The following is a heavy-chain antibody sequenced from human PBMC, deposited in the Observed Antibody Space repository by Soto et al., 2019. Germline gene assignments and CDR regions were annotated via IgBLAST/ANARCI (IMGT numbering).Heavy chain of an antibody. CDR1: GYTFTSYA. V-gene: IGHV1-3*01. J-gene: IGHJ4*02. D-gene: IGHD2-8*01. CDR3: ARARDELMVYAIDY. CDR2: INAGNGNT. Sequence: QVQLVQSGAEVKKPGASVKVSCKASGYTFTSYAMHWVRQAPGQRLEWMGWINAGNGNTKYSQKFQGRVTITRDTTASKADMGLSSLRYEDTAVYYCARARDELMVYAIDYWGQGTLVTVSS.